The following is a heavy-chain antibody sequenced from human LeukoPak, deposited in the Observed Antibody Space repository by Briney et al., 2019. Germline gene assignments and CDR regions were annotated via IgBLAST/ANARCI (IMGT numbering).Heavy chain of an antibody. CDR2: ISGSGGST. Sequence: GESLKISCAASGFTFSSYAMSWVRQAPGKGLEWVSAISGSGGSTYYADSVKGRFTISRDNSKNTLYLQMNSLRAEDTAVYYCASPGENRDYWGQGTLVTVSS. CDR1: GFTFSSYA. CDR3: ASPGENRDY. V-gene: IGHV3-23*01. D-gene: IGHD1-14*01. J-gene: IGHJ4*02.